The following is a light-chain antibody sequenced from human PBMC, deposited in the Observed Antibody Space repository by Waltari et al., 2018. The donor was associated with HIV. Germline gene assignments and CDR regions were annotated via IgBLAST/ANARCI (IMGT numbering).Light chain of an antibody. CDR3: QQYGSPPLFT. J-gene: IGKJ3*01. V-gene: IGKV3-20*01. CDR2: GAS. Sequence: EIVLTQSPGTLSLSPGERATLSCRASQRVGRNYLAWYQQKPGQAPRLLIYGASSRATGIPDRFSGSGSGTDFTLTIGRLEPEDFAVYYCQQYGSPPLFTFGPGTIVDVK. CDR1: QRVGRNY.